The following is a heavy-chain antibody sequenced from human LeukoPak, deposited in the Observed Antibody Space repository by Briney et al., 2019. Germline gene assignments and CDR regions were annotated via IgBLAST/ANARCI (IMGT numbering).Heavy chain of an antibody. J-gene: IGHJ5*02. CDR2: IWYDGSNK. CDR3: ARASIAARLNNWFDP. D-gene: IGHD6-6*01. CDR1: GFTFSSYG. V-gene: IGHV3-33*01. Sequence: GRSLRLSCAASGFTFSSYGMHWVRQAPGKGLEWVAVIWYDGSNKYYADSVEGRFTISRDNSKNTLYLQMNSLRAEDTAVYYCARASIAARLNNWFDPWGQGTLVTVSS.